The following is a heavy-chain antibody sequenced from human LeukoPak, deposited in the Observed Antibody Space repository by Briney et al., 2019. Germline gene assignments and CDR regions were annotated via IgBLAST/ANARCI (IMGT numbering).Heavy chain of an antibody. Sequence: ASVKVSCKVSGYTLTELSMRWVRQAPGKGLEWMGGFDPEDGETIYAQKFQGRVTMTEDTSTDTAYMELSSLRSEDTAVYYCATVSDQLVYYYGMDVWGQGTTVTVSS. V-gene: IGHV1-24*01. CDR3: ATVSDQLVYYYGMDV. J-gene: IGHJ6*02. CDR1: GYTLTELS. D-gene: IGHD2-2*01. CDR2: FDPEDGET.